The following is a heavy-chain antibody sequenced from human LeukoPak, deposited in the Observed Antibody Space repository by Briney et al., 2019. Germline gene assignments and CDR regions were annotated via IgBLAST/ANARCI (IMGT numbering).Heavy chain of an antibody. CDR3: ARATKRVNYDFWSGYYTSAFDI. J-gene: IGHJ3*02. CDR2: IYYSGST. D-gene: IGHD3-3*01. V-gene: IGHV4-39*07. CDR1: GGSISSSSYY. Sequence: PSETLSLTCTVSGGSISSSSYYWGWLRQPPGTGLEWIGSIYYSGSTYYNPSLKSRVTISVDTSKNQFSLKLSSVTAADTAVYYCARATKRVNYDFWSGYYTSAFDIWGQGTMVTVSS.